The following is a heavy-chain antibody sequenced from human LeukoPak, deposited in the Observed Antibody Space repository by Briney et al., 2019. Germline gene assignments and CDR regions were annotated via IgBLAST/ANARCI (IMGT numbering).Heavy chain of an antibody. V-gene: IGHV3-7*01. J-gene: IGHJ4*02. D-gene: IGHD5-18*01. CDR1: GYTFNIHG. Sequence: TGGSLRLSCAASGYTFNIHGMNWVRQAPGKGLEWVANIKQDGSRKYYVDSVKGRFTISRDNAKNSLYLQMNSLRAEDTAVYYCAREPYSYGFDYWGQGTLVTVSS. CDR2: IKQDGSRK. CDR3: AREPYSYGFDY.